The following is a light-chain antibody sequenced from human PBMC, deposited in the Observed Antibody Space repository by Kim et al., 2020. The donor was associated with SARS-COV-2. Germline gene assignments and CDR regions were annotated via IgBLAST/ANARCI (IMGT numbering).Light chain of an antibody. J-gene: IGKJ2*01. V-gene: IGKV1-17*03. CDR3: LKHNSFHYT. CDR2: AAS. CDR1: QGIINS. Sequence: DIQMTQSPSAMSASEGDRVTITCRASQGIINSLAWFQQTAGEVPKRLIYAASSLQTGVPSRFSGSGSGTEFTLTISSLQPEDFATYYCLKHNSFHYTFGQGTKLEIK.